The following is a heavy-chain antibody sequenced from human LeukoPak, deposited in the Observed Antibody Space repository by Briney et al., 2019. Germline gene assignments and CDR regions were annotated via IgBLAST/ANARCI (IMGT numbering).Heavy chain of an antibody. CDR3: ASLTYYDSSGYDVDY. CDR2: INPNSGGT. D-gene: IGHD3-22*01. Sequence: ASVKLSCKASGYTFTGYYMHWVRQAPGQGLEWMGWINPNSGGTNYAQKFQGRVTMTRDTSISTAYMELSRLRSDDTAVYYCASLTYYDSSGYDVDYWGQGTLVTVSS. J-gene: IGHJ4*02. V-gene: IGHV1-2*02. CDR1: GYTFTGYY.